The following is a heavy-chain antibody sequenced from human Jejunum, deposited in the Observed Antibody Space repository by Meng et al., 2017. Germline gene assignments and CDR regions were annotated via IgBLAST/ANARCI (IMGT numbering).Heavy chain of an antibody. CDR1: GFPFRGYA. CDR3: AFDF. Sequence: QLLDAGGGLVHPGGSLRLSCVASGFPFRGYAMGWVRQAPGQGLELVSAISASGASTYYADSVKGRFTVSRDNSKSTLYLQMESLRAEDTAMYYCAFDFWGQGTLVTVSS. V-gene: IGHV3-23*01. CDR2: ISASGAST. J-gene: IGHJ4*02.